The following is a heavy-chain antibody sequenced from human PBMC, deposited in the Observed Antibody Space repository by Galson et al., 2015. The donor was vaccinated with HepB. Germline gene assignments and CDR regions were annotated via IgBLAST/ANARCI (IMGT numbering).Heavy chain of an antibody. J-gene: IGHJ4*02. V-gene: IGHV3-9*01. CDR2: ISWNSGNI. D-gene: IGHD4/OR15-4a*01. CDR1: GFTFDNYA. CDR3: TKAYGAYYFDS. Sequence: FLRLSCAASGFTFDNYAMHWVRQAPGKGLEWVSGISWNSGNIDYADSVKGRFSISRDNTKNSLYLQMNSLRADDTAFYYCTKAYGAYYFDSWGQGTLVTVSS.